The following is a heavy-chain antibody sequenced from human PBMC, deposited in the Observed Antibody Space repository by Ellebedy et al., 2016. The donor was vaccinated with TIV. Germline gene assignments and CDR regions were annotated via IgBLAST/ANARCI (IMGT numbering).Heavy chain of an antibody. CDR3: AIDPIVGPTPYYFDS. Sequence: MPGGSLRLSCTVSGGSVDNSAHYWTWVRQPPGKGLQWIANIYYSGSTYYNPSLKSRVTISFNTSKNQFSLSLTSVTAADTAVYYCAIDPIVGPTPYYFDSWGQGTLVTVSS. J-gene: IGHJ4*02. CDR2: IYYSGST. D-gene: IGHD1-26*01. V-gene: IGHV4-39*07. CDR1: GGSVDNSAHY.